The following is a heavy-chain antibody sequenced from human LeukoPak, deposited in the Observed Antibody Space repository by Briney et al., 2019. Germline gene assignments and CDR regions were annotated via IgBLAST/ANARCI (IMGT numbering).Heavy chain of an antibody. Sequence: GGSLRLSCAASGFTFSSYSMNWVRQAPGKGLEWVSSISSSSSYIYYADSVKGRFTISRDNAKNSLYLQMNSLRAEDTAVYYCASYGIAVAVYVYWGQGTLVTVSS. V-gene: IGHV3-21*01. CDR3: ASYGIAVAVYVY. D-gene: IGHD6-19*01. CDR1: GFTFSSYS. J-gene: IGHJ4*02. CDR2: ISSSSSYI.